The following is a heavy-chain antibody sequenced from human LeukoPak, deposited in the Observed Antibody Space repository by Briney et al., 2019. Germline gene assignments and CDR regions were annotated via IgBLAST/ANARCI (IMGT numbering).Heavy chain of an antibody. D-gene: IGHD1-26*01. V-gene: IGHV1-69*04. CDR3: ARDLVVGARHGY. CDR2: IIPILGIA. Sequence: SVKVSCKASGGTFSSYTISWVRQAPGQGLEWMGRIIPILGIANYAQKFQGRVTITADKSTSTAYMELRSLRSDDTAVYYCARDLVVGARHGYWGQGTLVTVSS. J-gene: IGHJ4*02. CDR1: GGTFSSYT.